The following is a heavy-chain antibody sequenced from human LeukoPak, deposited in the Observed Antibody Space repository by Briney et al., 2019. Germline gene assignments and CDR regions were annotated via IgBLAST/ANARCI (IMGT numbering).Heavy chain of an antibody. J-gene: IGHJ3*02. Sequence: PGRSLRLSCAASGFTFSSYSMNWVRQAPGKGLEWVSSISSSSSYIYYADSVKGRFTISRDNAKNSLYLQMNSLRAEDTAVYYCAREFGEPKADAFDIWGQGTMVTVSS. D-gene: IGHD3-10*01. V-gene: IGHV3-21*01. CDR3: AREFGEPKADAFDI. CDR1: GFTFSSYS. CDR2: ISSSSSYI.